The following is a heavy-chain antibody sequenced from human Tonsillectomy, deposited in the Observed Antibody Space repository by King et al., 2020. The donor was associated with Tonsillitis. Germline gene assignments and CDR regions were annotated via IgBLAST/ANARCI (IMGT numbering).Heavy chain of an antibody. J-gene: IGHJ6*03. Sequence: QLQESGPGLVKPSGTLSLTCAVSVGSISSSNWWSWVRQPPGKGLEWIGEIYHSGSTNYNPSLKSRVTISVDKSKNQFSLKLSSVTAADTAVYYCAGAFYCSGGSCYPSYYYYMDVWGKGTTVTVSS. CDR2: IYHSGST. CDR1: VGSISSSNW. V-gene: IGHV4-4*02. D-gene: IGHD2-15*01. CDR3: AGAFYCSGGSCYPSYYYYMDV.